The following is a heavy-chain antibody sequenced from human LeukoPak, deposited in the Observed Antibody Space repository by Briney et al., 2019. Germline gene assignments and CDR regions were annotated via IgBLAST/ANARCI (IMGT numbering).Heavy chain of an antibody. D-gene: IGHD3-22*01. CDR2: ISGSGDST. Sequence: GGSLRLSCAASGFTFSSYAMSWVRQVPGKGLEWVSAISGSGDSTYYPDSVKGRLTTSRDNSQNTLYLQMNSLRAEDTAVYYCAKLGYYDSSGYYGLADYFDYWGQGTLVTVSS. CDR1: GFTFSSYA. V-gene: IGHV3-23*01. J-gene: IGHJ4*02. CDR3: AKLGYYDSSGYYGLADYFDY.